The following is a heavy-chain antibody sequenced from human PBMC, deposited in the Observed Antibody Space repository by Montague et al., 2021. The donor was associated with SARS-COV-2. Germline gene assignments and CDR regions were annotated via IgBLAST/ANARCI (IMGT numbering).Heavy chain of an antibody. V-gene: IGHV4-39*07. CDR2: IYYSGST. CDR1: GGSISSSSYH. Sequence: SETLSLTCTVSGGSISSSSYHWGWIRQPPGKGLEWIGSIYYSGSTYYNPSLKSRVTISVDTPKNQFSLKLSSVTAADTAVYYCARVGRQQLVRLSGMDVWGQGTTVTVSS. CDR3: ARVGRQQLVRLSGMDV. J-gene: IGHJ6*02. D-gene: IGHD6-13*01.